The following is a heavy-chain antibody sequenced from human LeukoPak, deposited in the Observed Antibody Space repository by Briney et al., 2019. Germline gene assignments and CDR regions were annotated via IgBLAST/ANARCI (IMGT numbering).Heavy chain of an antibody. Sequence: SETLSLTCTVSGGSISSYYWSWIRQPPGKGLEWIGFIFYTGSTYYNPSLKSRVTISVDTSKNQFSLKLSSVTAADTAVYYCARVGYFGSGSYLFDPWGQGTLVTVSS. CDR1: GGSISSYY. D-gene: IGHD3-10*01. CDR2: IFYTGST. V-gene: IGHV4-30-4*01. CDR3: ARVGYFGSGSYLFDP. J-gene: IGHJ5*02.